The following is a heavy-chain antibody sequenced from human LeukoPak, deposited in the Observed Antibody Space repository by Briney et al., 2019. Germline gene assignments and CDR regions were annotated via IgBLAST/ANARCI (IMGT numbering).Heavy chain of an antibody. V-gene: IGHV3-23*01. J-gene: IGHJ4*02. CDR2: LSAGADST. Sequence: QTGGSLRLSCAVSGITVSANYMSWVRQAPGKGLEWVAALSAGADSTYYADSVKGRFTISRDNSKNTLYLQMSSLRAEDTAVYYCANISPYYDLLTGWTHLDYWGQGALVTVSS. CDR1: GITVSANY. CDR3: ANISPYYDLLTGWTHLDY. D-gene: IGHD3-9*01.